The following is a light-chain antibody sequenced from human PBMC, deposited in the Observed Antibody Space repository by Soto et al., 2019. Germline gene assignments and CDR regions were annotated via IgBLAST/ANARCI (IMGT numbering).Light chain of an antibody. CDR3: MQGTHWYT. CDR1: QSLVYSDGITY. J-gene: IGKJ2*01. V-gene: IGKV2-30*01. Sequence: DVVLTQYPLSLSVTLGQPASISCRSSQSLVYSDGITYFHWLHQRPGQSPRRLIYQVSNRESGVPDRFNGSGSRTDLTLKISRVESDDVGIYYCMQGTHWYTFGQGTKLE. CDR2: QVS.